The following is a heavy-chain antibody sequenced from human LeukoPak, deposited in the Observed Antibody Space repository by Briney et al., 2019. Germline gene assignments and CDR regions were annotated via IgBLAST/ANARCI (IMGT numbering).Heavy chain of an antibody. V-gene: IGHV1-46*03. CDR3: ASPEVGY. D-gene: IGHD2-15*01. CDR1: GYTFTNSY. Sequence: ASVKVSCKASGYTFTNSYIHWVRQPPGQGLEWMGIINPSGGSTNYAQKFQGRVTMTRDTSTSTVYMELYSLRSEDTAVYYCASPEVGYWGQGTLVTVSS. J-gene: IGHJ4*02. CDR2: INPSGGST.